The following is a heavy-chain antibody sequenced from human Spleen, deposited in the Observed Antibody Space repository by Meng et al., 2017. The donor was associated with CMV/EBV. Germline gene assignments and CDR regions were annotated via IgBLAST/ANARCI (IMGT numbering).Heavy chain of an antibody. CDR3: AKELDRFDY. D-gene: IGHD1-1*01. CDR1: GFTFSSYA. CDR2: ISGSGGST. V-gene: IGHV3-23*01. Sequence: EGRLLAPGGGSVQPGGSLRLSFAASGFTFSSYAMSWVRQAPGKGLEWVSAISGSGGSTYYADSVKGRFTISRDNSKNTLDLQMNSLRAEDTAVYYCAKELDRFDYWGQGTLVTVSS. J-gene: IGHJ4*02.